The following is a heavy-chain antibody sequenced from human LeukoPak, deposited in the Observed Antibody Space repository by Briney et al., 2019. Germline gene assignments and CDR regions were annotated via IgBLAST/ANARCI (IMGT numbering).Heavy chain of an antibody. CDR2: ISKDGSEK. Sequence: GGSLRLFCAASGFTFSSYWMSWVRQAPGKGLEWVANISKDGSEKYYVDSVKGGFTISRDNAKNSLYLQMNSLRAEDTAEYYCVRGGGDYEDFDYWGQGTLVTVSS. CDR1: GFTFSSYW. V-gene: IGHV3-7*01. CDR3: VRGGGDYEDFDY. J-gene: IGHJ4*02. D-gene: IGHD3-22*01.